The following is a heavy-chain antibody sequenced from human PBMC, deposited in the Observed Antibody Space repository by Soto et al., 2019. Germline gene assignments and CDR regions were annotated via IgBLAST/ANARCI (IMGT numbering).Heavy chain of an antibody. CDR3: TRDTPGARWYFDY. Sequence: ASVKVSCKASGYTFTTYYMHWVRQAPGQGLEWMGIIDPSGGSPTNAQKFQGRVSMTRDTSASTVYMQLSSLRSDDTAVYFCTRDTPGARWYFDYWGQGTLVTVSS. V-gene: IGHV1-46*03. J-gene: IGHJ4*02. CDR1: GYTFTTYY. CDR2: IDPSGGSP. D-gene: IGHD6-13*01.